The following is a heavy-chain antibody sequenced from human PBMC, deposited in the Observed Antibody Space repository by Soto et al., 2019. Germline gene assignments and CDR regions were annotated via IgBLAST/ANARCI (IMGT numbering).Heavy chain of an antibody. D-gene: IGHD2-2*01. CDR1: GFTFGSYG. V-gene: IGHV3-30*03. J-gene: IGHJ4*02. CDR3: ARDRATGGNAAFDY. CDR2: ISYDGSNE. Sequence: GGSLRLSCAASGFTFGSYGMHWVRQAPGKGLEWVALISYDGSNEYYADSVKGRFTIFRDNSKNTLYLQMNSLRAEDTAVFYCARDRATGGNAAFDYWGQGTLVTVSS.